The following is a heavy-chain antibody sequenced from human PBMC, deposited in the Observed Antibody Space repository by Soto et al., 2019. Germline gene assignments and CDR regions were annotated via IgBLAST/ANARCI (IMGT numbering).Heavy chain of an antibody. CDR2: ISYDGSNK. V-gene: IGHV3-30*03. D-gene: IGHD3-9*01. CDR3: ARDRYYDILTGYYLLRPPAFDP. J-gene: IGHJ5*02. Sequence: GGSLRLSCAASGFTFSSYCMHWVRQAPGKGLEWVAVISYDGSNKYYADSVKGRFTISRDNAKNSLYLQMNSLRAEDTAVYYCARDRYYDILTGYYLLRPPAFDPWGQGTLVTVSS. CDR1: GFTFSSYC.